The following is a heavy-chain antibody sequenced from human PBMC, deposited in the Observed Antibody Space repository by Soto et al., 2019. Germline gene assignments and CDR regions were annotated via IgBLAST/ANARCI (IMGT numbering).Heavy chain of an antibody. D-gene: IGHD2-8*01. CDR3: ARLRDQWRLSDY. J-gene: IGHJ4*02. Sequence: QVQLQQWGAGLLKPSETLSLTCAVYGGSFSGYYWSWIRQPPGKGLEWIGEINHSGSTNYNPSLKSRVTISVDTSKNQFSLKLSSVTAADTAVYYCARLRDQWRLSDYWGQGTLVTVSS. CDR1: GGSFSGYY. CDR2: INHSGST. V-gene: IGHV4-34*01.